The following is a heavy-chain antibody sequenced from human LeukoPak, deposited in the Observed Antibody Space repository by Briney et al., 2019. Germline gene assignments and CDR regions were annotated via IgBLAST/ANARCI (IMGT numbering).Heavy chain of an antibody. CDR1: GFIFSDYS. V-gene: IGHV3-30*18. CDR2: ISYDGSNK. CDR3: AKVRADYGDYDFDY. D-gene: IGHD4-17*01. J-gene: IGHJ4*02. Sequence: GGSLRLSCAASGFIFSDYSMGWVRQAPGKGLEWVAVISYDGSNKYYADSVKGRFTISRDNSKNTLYLQMNSLRAEDTAVYYCAKVRADYGDYDFDYWGQGTLVTVSS.